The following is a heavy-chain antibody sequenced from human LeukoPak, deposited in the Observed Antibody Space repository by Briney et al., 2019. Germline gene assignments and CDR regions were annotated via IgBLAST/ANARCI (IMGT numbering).Heavy chain of an antibody. CDR2: ISSNGGST. J-gene: IGHJ4*02. CDR3: VKTPYCSGGSCYFDY. CDR1: GFTFSSYA. Sequence: PRGSLRLSCSASGFTFSSYAMHWVRQAPGKGLEYVSAISSNGGSTYYADSVKGRFTISRDNSKNTLYLQMSSLRAEDTAVYYCVKTPYCSGGSCYFDYWGQGTLVTVSS. D-gene: IGHD2-15*01. V-gene: IGHV3-64D*06.